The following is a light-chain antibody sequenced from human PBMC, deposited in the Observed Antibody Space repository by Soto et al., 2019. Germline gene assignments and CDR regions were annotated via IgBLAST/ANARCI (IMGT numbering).Light chain of an antibody. V-gene: IGKV3-11*01. CDR3: HQRSNWLDT. Sequence: TDAPGTLSLSPGERATLSCRARQSVSSYLAWYLLKPGQPPRLLIYEASKRATGIPARFSGSGSGTDFTLTISSLEAEDFAVYYCHQRSNWLDTFGQGTRLQI. CDR2: EAS. CDR1: QSVSSY. J-gene: IGKJ5*01.